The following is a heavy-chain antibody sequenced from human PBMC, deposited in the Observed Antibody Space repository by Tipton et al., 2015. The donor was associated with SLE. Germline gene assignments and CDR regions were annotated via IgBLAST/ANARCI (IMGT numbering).Heavy chain of an antibody. CDR2: IYYSGST. CDR3: ARDQGIAATGIRGGAFDI. Sequence: TLSLTCTVSGGSISSYYWSWIRQPPGKGLEGIGYIYYSGSTNYNPSLKSRVTISVDTSKNQFSLKLSSVTAADTAVYYCARDQGIAATGIRGGAFDIWGQGTMVTVSS. J-gene: IGHJ3*02. V-gene: IGHV4-59*01. CDR1: GGSISSYY. D-gene: IGHD6-13*01.